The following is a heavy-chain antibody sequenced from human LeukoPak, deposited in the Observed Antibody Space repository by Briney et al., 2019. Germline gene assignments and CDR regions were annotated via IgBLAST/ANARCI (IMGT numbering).Heavy chain of an antibody. CDR1: GGTFSSYA. J-gene: IGHJ6*02. Sequence: SVKVSCKASGGTFSSYAISWVRQAPGQGLEWMGRIIPIFGIANYAQKFQGRVTITADKPTNTAYMELSSLRSEDTAVYYCARDQSRGRGYSYGRRGAYYYYGMDVWGQGTTVTVSS. CDR3: ARDQSRGRGYSYGRRGAYYYYGMDV. V-gene: IGHV1-69*04. D-gene: IGHD5-18*01. CDR2: IIPIFGIA.